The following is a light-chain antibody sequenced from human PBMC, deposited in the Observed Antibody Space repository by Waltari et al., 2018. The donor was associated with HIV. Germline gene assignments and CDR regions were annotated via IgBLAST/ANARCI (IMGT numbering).Light chain of an antibody. CDR1: NIGSQS. V-gene: IGLV3-21*04. J-gene: IGLJ2*01. CDR3: QVWHSGSDCVI. CDR2: YDD. Sequence: YVLTQSPSVSVAPGETARITCEGDNIGSQSLHWYQQKPGQAPVLVIYYDDDRASGIPERFSGSNSGNTATLTINRVEAGDEADYFCQVWHSGSDCVIFGGGTKLTVL.